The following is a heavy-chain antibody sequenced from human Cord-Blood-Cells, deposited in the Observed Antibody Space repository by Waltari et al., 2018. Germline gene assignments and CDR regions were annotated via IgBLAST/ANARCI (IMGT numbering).Heavy chain of an antibody. CDR3: ATGNNWNYWYFDL. J-gene: IGHJ2*01. V-gene: IGHV1-24*01. CDR1: GYTLTELS. CDR2: CVPQEGEA. D-gene: IGHD1-20*01. Sequence: QVQLVQSGAEVKKPGASVKVSCKVSGYTLTELSMHWVRQAPGKGLEWMGGCVPQEGEAIYARKFQGRVTMTEDTSTDAAYMELSSLRAEDTAVYYCATGNNWNYWYFDLWGRGTLVTVSS.